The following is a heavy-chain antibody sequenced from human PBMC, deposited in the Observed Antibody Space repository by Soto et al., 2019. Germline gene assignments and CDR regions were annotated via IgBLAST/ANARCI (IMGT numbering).Heavy chain of an antibody. Sequence: PSETLSLTCAVSGGSIISSNWWSCVRQPPGKGLEWIGEIYHSGSTNYNPSLKSRVTISVDKSKNQFSLKLSSVTAADTAVYYCARVSVVVPAAIDGWGYYYDGMDVWGQGTTVTVSS. V-gene: IGHV4-4*02. CDR2: IYHSGST. J-gene: IGHJ6*02. D-gene: IGHD2-2*02. CDR3: ARVSVVVPAAIDGWGYYYDGMDV. CDR1: GGSIISSNW.